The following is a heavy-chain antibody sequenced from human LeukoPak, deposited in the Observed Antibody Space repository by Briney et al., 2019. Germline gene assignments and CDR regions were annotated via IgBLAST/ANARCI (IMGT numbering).Heavy chain of an antibody. CDR1: GGSISSYY. CDR2: IYYSGST. D-gene: IGHD3-22*01. Sequence: SETLSLTCTVSGGSISSYYWSWIRQPPGKGLEWIGYIYYSGSTNYNPSLKSRVTISVDTSKNQFSLKLRSVTAADTALYYCARHYYDSSGYDAFDIWGQGTLVTVSS. V-gene: IGHV4-59*01. J-gene: IGHJ3*02. CDR3: ARHYYDSSGYDAFDI.